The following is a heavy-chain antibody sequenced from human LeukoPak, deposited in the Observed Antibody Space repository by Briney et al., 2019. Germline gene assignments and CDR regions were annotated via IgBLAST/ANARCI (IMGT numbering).Heavy chain of an antibody. Sequence: ASVKVSCKVSGYTLTELSMHWVRQAPGKGLEWMGGFDPEDGETIYAQKFQGRVTMTEDTSTDTAYMELSSLRSEDTAVYYRATDSHCSGGSCYFHWGQGTLVTVSS. CDR2: FDPEDGET. V-gene: IGHV1-24*01. CDR3: ATDSHCSGGSCYFH. D-gene: IGHD2-15*01. CDR1: GYTLTELS. J-gene: IGHJ4*02.